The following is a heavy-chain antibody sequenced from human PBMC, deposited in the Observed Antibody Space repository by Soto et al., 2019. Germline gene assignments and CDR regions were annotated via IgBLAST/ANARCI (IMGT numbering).Heavy chain of an antibody. CDR3: VKVAELKSGYHHAMDV. J-gene: IGHJ6*02. Sequence: QVQLVQSGAEVRKPGASVRVSCKASGYSFTGHDVNWVRQTSGQGLEWMGWMNPKSGGTGYAQKFQGRVTMTRDTSINTAYMDLSGLTSQDTAVYYCVKVAELKSGYHHAMDVWGQGTTVTVSS. CDR1: GYSFTGHD. D-gene: IGHD1-7*01. CDR2: MNPKSGGT. V-gene: IGHV1-8*01.